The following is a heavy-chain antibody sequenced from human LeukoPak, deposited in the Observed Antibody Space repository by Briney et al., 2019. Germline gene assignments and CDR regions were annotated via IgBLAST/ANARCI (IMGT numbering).Heavy chain of an antibody. CDR1: GYRFINYW. V-gene: IGHV5-51*01. Sequence: GESLKISCRASGYRFINYWIGWVRQMRGKGMEWMGIIYPDNSDIRYSPSFQGQVTISADRSRSIAYVQWNSLKASDNAMYYCARQTLGVRGGEWDYWGQGTLVTVSS. D-gene: IGHD3-10*01. J-gene: IGHJ4*02. CDR2: IYPDNSDI. CDR3: ARQTLGVRGGEWDY.